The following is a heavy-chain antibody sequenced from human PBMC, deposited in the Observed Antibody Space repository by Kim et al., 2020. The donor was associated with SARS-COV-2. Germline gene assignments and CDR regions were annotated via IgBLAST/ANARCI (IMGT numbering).Heavy chain of an antibody. D-gene: IGHD3-3*01. J-gene: IGHJ6*02. CDR2: INTNTGNP. V-gene: IGHV7-4-1*02. CDR1: GYTFTSYA. Sequence: ASVKVSCKASGYTFTSYAMNWVRQAPGQGLEWMGWINTNTGNPTYAQGFTGRFFFSLDTSVSTAYLQISSLKAEDTAVYYCARDGEFGIFGVVIIGYYYYGMDVWGQGTTVTVSS. CDR3: ARDGEFGIFGVVIIGYYYYGMDV.